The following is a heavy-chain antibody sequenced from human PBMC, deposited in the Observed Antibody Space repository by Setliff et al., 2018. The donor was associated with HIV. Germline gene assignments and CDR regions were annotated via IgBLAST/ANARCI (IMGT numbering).Heavy chain of an antibody. D-gene: IGHD6-19*01. CDR1: GYSFTDYP. V-gene: IGHV1-2*02. J-gene: IGHJ4*02. CDR3: ARGIQWSSAWYGY. Sequence: ASVKVSCKASGYSFTDYPLHWVRQVPGHGLEWMGWINPNSGGTNYAQRFQGRVTMTRDTSISTAYVELSRLRSDDTAVYFCARGIQWSSAWYGYWGQGTLVTVSS. CDR2: INPNSGGT.